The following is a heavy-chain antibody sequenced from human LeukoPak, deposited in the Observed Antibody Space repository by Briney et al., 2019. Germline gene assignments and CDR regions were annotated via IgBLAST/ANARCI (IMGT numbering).Heavy chain of an antibody. J-gene: IGHJ4*02. CDR2: ISAYNGNT. V-gene: IGHV1-18*01. CDR1: GYTFTCYG. Sequence: ASVKVSCKASGYTFTCYGISWVRQAPGQGLEWMGWISAYNGNTNYAQKLQGRVTMTTDTSTSTAYVELRSLRSDDTAVYYCARAEGADTGFDYWGQGTLVTVSS. CDR3: ARAEGADTGFDY. D-gene: IGHD1-1*01.